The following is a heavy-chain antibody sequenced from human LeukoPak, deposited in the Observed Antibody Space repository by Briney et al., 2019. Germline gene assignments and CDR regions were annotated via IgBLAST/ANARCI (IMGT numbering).Heavy chain of an antibody. CDR1: GYTFTDYY. Sequence: SVKVSCKVSGYTFTDYYMHWVQQAPGQGLEWMGRIIPILGIANYAQKFQGRVTITADKSTSTAYMELSSLRSEDTAVYYCAPTYYDFWSGYYDGWFDPWGQGTLVTVSS. J-gene: IGHJ5*02. CDR3: APTYYDFWSGYYDGWFDP. D-gene: IGHD3-3*01. V-gene: IGHV1-69*02. CDR2: IIPILGIA.